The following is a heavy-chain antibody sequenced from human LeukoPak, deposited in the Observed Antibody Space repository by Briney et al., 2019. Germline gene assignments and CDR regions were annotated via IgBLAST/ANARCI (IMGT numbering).Heavy chain of an antibody. Sequence: GGSLRLSCAASGFTFSSYSMNWVRQAPGKGLEWVSYISSSSTIYYADSVKGRFTISRDNAKNSLYLQMNSLRAEDTAVYYCARRQIHGDYGGDYWGQGTLVTVSS. CDR2: ISSSSTI. CDR1: GFTFSSYS. J-gene: IGHJ4*02. CDR3: ARRQIHGDYGGDY. D-gene: IGHD4-17*01. V-gene: IGHV3-48*01.